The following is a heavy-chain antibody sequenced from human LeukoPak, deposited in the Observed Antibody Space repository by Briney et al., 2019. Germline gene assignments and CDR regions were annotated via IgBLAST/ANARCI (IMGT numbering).Heavy chain of an antibody. CDR1: GGSFSGHY. CDR2: INHSGST. Sequence: SETLSLTCAVYGGSFSGHYWSWIRQPPGKGLEWIGEINHSGSTNYNPSLKSRVTISVDTSKNQFSLKLSSVTAADTAVYYCARGREVLRYYYYMDVWGKGTTVTVSS. J-gene: IGHJ6*03. CDR3: ARGREVLRYYYYMDV. D-gene: IGHD1-26*01. V-gene: IGHV4-34*01.